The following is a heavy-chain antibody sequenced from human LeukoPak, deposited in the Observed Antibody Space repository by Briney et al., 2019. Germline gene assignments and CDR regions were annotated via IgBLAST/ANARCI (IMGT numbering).Heavy chain of an antibody. CDR3: TKDASGFCTRSSCYTNEY. Sequence: GGSLRLPCTASGLTFSDYHMSWIRQAPGKGLEWVSYISSSGSSIFYADSVKGRFTISRDNAKNMVFLQMSSLRVDDSAVYYCTKDASGFCTRSSCYTNEYWGQGTLVTVSS. V-gene: IGHV3-11*04. J-gene: IGHJ4*02. D-gene: IGHD2-2*02. CDR2: ISSSGSSI. CDR1: GLTFSDYH.